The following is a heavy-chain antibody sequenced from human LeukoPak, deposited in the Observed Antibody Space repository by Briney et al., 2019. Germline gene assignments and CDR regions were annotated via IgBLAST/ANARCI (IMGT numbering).Heavy chain of an antibody. CDR2: IYYSGST. J-gene: IGHJ4*02. Sequence: SETLSLTCTLSGGSIGSDSYYWGWIRQTPGQGLEYIGSIYYSGSTYYNPSLKSRVTISVDTSKNQFSLKLGSMTAADTAVYYCARRVTGRGAYYFDYWDQGTQVTASS. CDR3: ARRVTGRGAYYFDY. CDR1: GGSIGSDSYY. D-gene: IGHD2-21*01. V-gene: IGHV4-39*01.